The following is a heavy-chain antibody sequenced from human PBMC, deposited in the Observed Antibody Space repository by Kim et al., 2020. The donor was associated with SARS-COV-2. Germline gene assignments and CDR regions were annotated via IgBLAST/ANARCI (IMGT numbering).Heavy chain of an antibody. D-gene: IGHD6-13*01. V-gene: IGHV1-3*01. Sequence: TKYSKQFQGRVNITRDTSASTAYMELSSLRSEDTAVYYCARVGAAAGYDYWCQGTLVTVSS. CDR2: T. J-gene: IGHJ4*02. CDR3: ARVGAAAGYDY.